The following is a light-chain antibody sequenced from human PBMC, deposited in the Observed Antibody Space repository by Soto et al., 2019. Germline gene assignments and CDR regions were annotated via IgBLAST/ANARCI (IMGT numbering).Light chain of an antibody. CDR2: GAS. CDR1: QSVSSSY. V-gene: IGKV3-20*01. CDR3: QQYRYSPRT. Sequence: EIVLTQSPGTLSLSPGERATLSCRASQSVSSSYLAWYQQKPGQAPRLLIYGASSRATGIPDRFSGSGSGTDFTLTISRLEPEDFAVYYCQQYRYSPRTFGQGTKVEIK. J-gene: IGKJ1*01.